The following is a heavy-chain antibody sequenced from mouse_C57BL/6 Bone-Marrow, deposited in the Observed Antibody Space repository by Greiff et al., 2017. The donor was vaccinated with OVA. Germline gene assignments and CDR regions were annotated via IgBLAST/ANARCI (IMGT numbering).Heavy chain of an antibody. D-gene: IGHD1-1*01. J-gene: IGHJ1*03. V-gene: IGHV1-81*01. CDR3: ARSKSATTPHWYFEV. CDR1: GYTFTSYG. Sequence: VKLVESGAELARPGASVKLSCKASGYTFTSYGISWVKQRPGQGLEWIGEIYPRSGNTYYNEKFKGKATLTADKSSSTAYMELRSLTSEDSAVYFCARSKSATTPHWYFEVWGTGTTVTVSS. CDR2: IYPRSGNT.